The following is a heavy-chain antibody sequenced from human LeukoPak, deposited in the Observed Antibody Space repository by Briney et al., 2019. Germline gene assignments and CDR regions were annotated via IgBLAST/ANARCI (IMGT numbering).Heavy chain of an antibody. CDR1: GDTCTNYG. J-gene: IGHJ6*02. CDR3: ARKVVREINYYYYGMDV. V-gene: IGHV7-4-1*02. CDR2: INTNTGDP. Sequence: ASVKVSCKASGDTCTNYGMNWVRQAPGQGLEWMGWINTNTGDPTYAQGFTGRFVFSLDASVSTAYLQISSLKPEDTAVYYCARKVVREINYYYYGMDVWGRGTTVTVS. D-gene: IGHD3-10*01.